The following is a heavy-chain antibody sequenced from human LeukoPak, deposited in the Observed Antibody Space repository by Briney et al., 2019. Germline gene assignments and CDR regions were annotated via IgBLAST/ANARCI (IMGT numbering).Heavy chain of an antibody. CDR3: ARTSSLTPTPSFDY. V-gene: IGHV3-21*01. CDR1: GFTFNSYA. J-gene: IGHJ4*02. D-gene: IGHD2-15*01. Sequence: PGGSLRLSCAASGFTFNSYAMNWVRQAPGKGLEGVSSISSSGSYVYYPDSLKGRLTISRDSAKNSLFQQMNSLRAEDTAVYYCARTSSLTPTPSFDYWGQGTLVTVSS. CDR2: ISSSGSYV.